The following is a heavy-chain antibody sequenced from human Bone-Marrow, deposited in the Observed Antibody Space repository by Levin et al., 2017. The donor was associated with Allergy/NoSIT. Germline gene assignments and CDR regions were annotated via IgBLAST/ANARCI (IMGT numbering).Heavy chain of an antibody. J-gene: IGHJ3*02. CDR1: GFTFDDYG. CDR2: LNWNGDST. Sequence: PGGSLRLSCAASGFTFDDYGMSWVRQAPGKGLEWVSSLNWNGDSTGYADSVRGRFTISRDNAKNSLYLQMNSLRAEDTALYYCVRGDYYGSGLISFDIWGQGTMVTVSS. V-gene: IGHV3-20*04. D-gene: IGHD3-10*01. CDR3: VRGDYYGSGLISFDI.